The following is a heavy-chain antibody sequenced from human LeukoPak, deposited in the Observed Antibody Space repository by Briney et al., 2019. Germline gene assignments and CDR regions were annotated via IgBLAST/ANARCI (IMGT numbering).Heavy chain of an antibody. Sequence: SVKVSCRASGGTFSSYAISWVRQAPGQGLEWMGGIIPIFGTANYAQKFQGRVTITADESTSTAYMELSSLRSEDTAVYYCARDYGDYNYFDYWGQGTLVTVSS. D-gene: IGHD4-17*01. CDR3: ARDYGDYNYFDY. CDR2: IIPIFGTA. J-gene: IGHJ4*02. CDR1: GGTFSSYA. V-gene: IGHV1-69*13.